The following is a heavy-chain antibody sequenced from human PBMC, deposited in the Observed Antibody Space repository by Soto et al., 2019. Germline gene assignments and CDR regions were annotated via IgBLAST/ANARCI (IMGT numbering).Heavy chain of an antibody. V-gene: IGHV4-59*01. D-gene: IGHD6-13*01. CDR2: VYYTGTT. J-gene: IGHJ4*02. CDR3: ARDMSGGSSWYEFDS. CDR1: GDSIRSSY. Sequence: SETLSLTCTVSGDSIRSSYWSWVRQPPGRGLEWIGYVYYTGTTNSNPSLKSRVTISADTSKNLFSLKVVSVTPADTAVYFCARDMSGGSSWYEFDSWGPGTLVTVSS.